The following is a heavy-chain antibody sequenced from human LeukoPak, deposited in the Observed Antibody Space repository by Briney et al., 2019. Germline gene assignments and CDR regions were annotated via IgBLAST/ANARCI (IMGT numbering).Heavy chain of an antibody. CDR3: AKEGCSGGSCYQTNYYYYGMDV. Sequence: EGSLRLSCAASGFTFSSYAMSWVRQAPGKGLEWVSAISGSGGSIYYADSVKGRFTISRDNSKNTLYLQMNSLRAEDTAVYYCAKEGCSGGSCYQTNYYYYGMDVWGQGTTVTVSS. D-gene: IGHD2-15*01. CDR2: ISGSGGSI. CDR1: GFTFSSYA. J-gene: IGHJ6*02. V-gene: IGHV3-23*01.